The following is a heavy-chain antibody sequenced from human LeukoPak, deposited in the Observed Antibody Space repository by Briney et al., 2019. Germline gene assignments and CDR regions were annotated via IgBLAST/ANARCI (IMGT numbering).Heavy chain of an antibody. Sequence: GGSLRLSCAASGFTFSAYWMHWVRQTPGKGLVWVSRLNTDGSDTTCADSVQGRFTISRDNAKNTLYLQMNSLRAEDTAVYYCARSEAVAWSFDLWGRGTLVTVSS. CDR3: ARSEAVAWSFDL. CDR2: LNTDGSDT. J-gene: IGHJ2*01. D-gene: IGHD6-19*01. V-gene: IGHV3-74*03. CDR1: GFTFSAYW.